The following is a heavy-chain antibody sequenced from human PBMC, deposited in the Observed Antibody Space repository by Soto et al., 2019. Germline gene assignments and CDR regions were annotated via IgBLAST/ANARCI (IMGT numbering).Heavy chain of an antibody. J-gene: IGHJ4*02. V-gene: IGHV3-11*01. CDR3: ARDPEPQYYFDS. Sequence: QPQLVESGGGLVKPGGSLRLSCAASRLTFSDYYMGWIRQAPGKGLEWISYISGSGGTTYYADSEKGRFTISRDNAKNSLYLHMNSLRVEDTALYYCARDPEPQYYFDSWGQGTLVTVSS. CDR1: RLTFSDYY. CDR2: ISGSGGTT.